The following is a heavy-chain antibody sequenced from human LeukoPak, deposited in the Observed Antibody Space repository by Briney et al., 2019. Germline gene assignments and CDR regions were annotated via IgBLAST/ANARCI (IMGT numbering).Heavy chain of an antibody. Sequence: QSGGSLGLSCAASGFTFSSYSMNWVRQAPGKGLEWVSYISSSSSTIYYADSVKGRFTISRDNAKNSLYLQMNSLRAEDTAVYYCARDRYSTFDYWGQGTLVTVSS. V-gene: IGHV3-48*01. CDR2: ISSSSSTI. J-gene: IGHJ4*02. CDR3: ARDRYSTFDY. CDR1: GFTFSSYS. D-gene: IGHD6-13*01.